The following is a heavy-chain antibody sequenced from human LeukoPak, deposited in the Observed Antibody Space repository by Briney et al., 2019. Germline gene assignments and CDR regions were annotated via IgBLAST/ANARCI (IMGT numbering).Heavy chain of an antibody. CDR3: ARVYNYGRSYFGFSI. J-gene: IGHJ3*02. CDR1: RGSISSYY. Sequence: SETLSLTCTVSRGSISSYYWSWIRQPPGKGLEWIGYIYYSGSTNYNPSLKSRVTISVDTSKKQFSLKLSSVTAADTAVYYCARVYNYGRSYFGFSIWGQGTMVTVSS. CDR2: IYYSGST. V-gene: IGHV4-59*01. D-gene: IGHD1-26*01.